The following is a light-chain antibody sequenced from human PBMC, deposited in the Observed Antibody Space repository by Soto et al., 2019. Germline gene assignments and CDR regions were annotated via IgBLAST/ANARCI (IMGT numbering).Light chain of an antibody. V-gene: IGLV3-21*04. CDR2: SDR. CDR3: QVWDTTSDPEGV. J-gene: IGLJ3*02. Sequence: SYELTQPPSVSEAPGKTATITCGGSNIGSKSVHWYQQKPGQAPVLVMFSDRERPSVIPARFSGSNSGNTATLTISGVEVGDEADYYCQVWDTTSDPEGVFGGGTKLTVL. CDR1: NIGSKS.